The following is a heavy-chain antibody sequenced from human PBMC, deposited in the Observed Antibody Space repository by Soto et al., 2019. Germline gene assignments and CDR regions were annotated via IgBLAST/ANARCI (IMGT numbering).Heavy chain of an antibody. CDR2: IWYDGSNK. J-gene: IGHJ4*02. D-gene: IGHD2-2*01. CDR1: GFTFSSYG. Sequence: QVQLVESGGDVVQPGRSLRLSCAASGFTFSSYGMHWVRQAPGKGLEWVAVIWYDGSNKYYADSVKGRFTISRDNSKNTLYLQMNSLRAEDTAVYYCARDTCSSTSCYFDYWGQGTLVTVSS. V-gene: IGHV3-33*01. CDR3: ARDTCSSTSCYFDY.